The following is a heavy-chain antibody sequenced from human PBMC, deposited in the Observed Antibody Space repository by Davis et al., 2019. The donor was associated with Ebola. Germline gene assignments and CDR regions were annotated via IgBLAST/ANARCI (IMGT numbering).Heavy chain of an antibody. CDR2: INPDDSST. CDR3: GSDAWYTVRGIADYLDY. V-gene: IGHV1-46*01. J-gene: IGHJ4*02. Sequence: ASVKVSCKASGYTFTDYHMHWVRQAPGQGLEWMGIINPDDSSTSYSQNFQGRVTMTRDTSTSTVYMEMTSLRSEDTAVYYCGSDAWYTVRGIADYLDYWGQGTPITVSS. CDR1: GYTFTDYH. D-gene: IGHD3-10*01.